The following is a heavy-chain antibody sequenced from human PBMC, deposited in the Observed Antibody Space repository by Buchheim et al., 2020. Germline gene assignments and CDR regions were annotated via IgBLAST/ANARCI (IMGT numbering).Heavy chain of an antibody. Sequence: VQLVESGGGVVQPGRSLRLSCAASGFTFSSYGMHWVRQAPGKGLEWVAVISYDGSNKYYADSVKGRFTISRDNSKNTLYLQMNSLRAEDTAVYYCAKDQGGGWGFDYWGQGTL. D-gene: IGHD4-23*01. J-gene: IGHJ4*02. CDR1: GFTFSSYG. V-gene: IGHV3-30*18. CDR2: ISYDGSNK. CDR3: AKDQGGGWGFDY.